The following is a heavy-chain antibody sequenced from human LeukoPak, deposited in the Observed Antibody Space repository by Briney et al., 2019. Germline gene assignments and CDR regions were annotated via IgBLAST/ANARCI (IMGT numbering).Heavy chain of an antibody. V-gene: IGHV4-39*01. CDR1: GGSISSRSYY. Sequence: SETLSLTCTVFGGSISSRSYYWRWIRQPPGKGLECIGSIYYSGSTYYNPSLKSRVTISVDTSKNQFSLRLSSVTAADTAVYYCARHYLYCTNGVCYTPFDYWGQGTLVTVSS. D-gene: IGHD2-8*01. CDR2: IYYSGST. J-gene: IGHJ4*02. CDR3: ARHYLYCTNGVCYTPFDY.